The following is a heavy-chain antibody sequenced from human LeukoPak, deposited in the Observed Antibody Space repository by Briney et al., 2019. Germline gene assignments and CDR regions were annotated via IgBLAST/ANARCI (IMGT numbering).Heavy chain of an antibody. V-gene: IGHV4-39*07. J-gene: IGHJ6*03. CDR3: AREPLYYYYMDV. CDR1: GGSISSSSDY. Sequence: SETLSLTCTVSGGSISSSSDYWGWIRQPPGKGLEWIGSIYYSGSTYYNPSLKSRVTISVDTSKNQFSLKLSSVTAADTAVYYCAREPLYYYYMDVWGKGTTVTVSS. CDR2: IYYSGST.